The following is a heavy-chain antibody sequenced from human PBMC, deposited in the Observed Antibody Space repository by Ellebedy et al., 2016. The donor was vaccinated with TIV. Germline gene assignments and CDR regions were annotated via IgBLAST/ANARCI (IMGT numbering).Heavy chain of an antibody. J-gene: IGHJ5*02. CDR3: ARVHLFGWNDKGLDP. Sequence: AASVKVSCKASGYTFTGYFLHWVRQAPGQGLEWMGWINPNTGGTNYAQKFQGRVIMTRDTSINTVYMEMSRLRSDDTAVYYCARVHLFGWNDKGLDPWGQGTLVTVSS. V-gene: IGHV1-2*02. CDR2: INPNTGGT. CDR1: GYTFTGYF. D-gene: IGHD1-1*01.